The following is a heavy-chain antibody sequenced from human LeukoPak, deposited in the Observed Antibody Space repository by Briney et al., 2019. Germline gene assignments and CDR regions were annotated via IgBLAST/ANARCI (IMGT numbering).Heavy chain of an antibody. Sequence: ASVKVSCKASGYTFTGYYMHWVRQAPGQGLEWMGWINPNSGGTNYAQKFQGRVTMTRDTSISTAYMELSRLRSDDTAVYYCARDHPTQTYYDFWSGYYPLFDYWGQGTLVTVSS. D-gene: IGHD3-3*01. CDR1: GYTFTGYY. CDR2: INPNSGGT. CDR3: ARDHPTQTYYDFWSGYYPLFDY. V-gene: IGHV1-2*02. J-gene: IGHJ4*02.